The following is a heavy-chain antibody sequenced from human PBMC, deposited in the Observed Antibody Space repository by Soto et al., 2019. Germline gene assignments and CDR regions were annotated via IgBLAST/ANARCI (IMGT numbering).Heavy chain of an antibody. CDR2: IKSDGSEK. D-gene: IGHD6-19*01. CDR1: GFTFYTYW. J-gene: IGHJ4*02. CDR3: MTDHGGW. V-gene: IGHV3-7*01. Sequence: EVQLVESGGGLVQPGGSLRLSCGASGFTFYTYWMNWVRQAPGMGLEWVANIKSDGSEKYYVDSVKGRFTISRDNTKNSMYLQMHSLRVEDTAMYHGMTDHGGWWGPGTLVTVSS.